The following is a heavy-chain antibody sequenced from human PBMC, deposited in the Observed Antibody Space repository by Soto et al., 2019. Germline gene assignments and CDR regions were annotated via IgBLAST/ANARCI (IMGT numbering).Heavy chain of an antibody. CDR2: IYWDDDK. CDR1: GFSLSTTGVG. Sequence: QITLKESGPTLVKPTQTLTLTCTFSGFSLSTTGVGVDWIRQPPGKAPEWLALIYWDDDKRYNPSLNSRSTITKDTSKGQVVLAMAKMDPVETATYYCVQSRCGGDCLQSYSDHPYYGLDFWGQGTTVTVSS. V-gene: IGHV2-5*02. D-gene: IGHD2-21*02. CDR3: VQSRCGGDCLQSYSDHPYYGLDF. J-gene: IGHJ6*02.